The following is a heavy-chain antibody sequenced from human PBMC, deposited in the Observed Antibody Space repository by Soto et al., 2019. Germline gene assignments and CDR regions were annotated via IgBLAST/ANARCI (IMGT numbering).Heavy chain of an antibody. CDR2: IGANGGGT. CDR1: GFTFSSFF. CDR3: ARESGVWFEDFSDVYKHNWFDS. V-gene: IGHV3-23*01. D-gene: IGHD3-10*01. J-gene: IGHJ5*01. Sequence: GGSLRLSCAASGFTFSSFFMSWVRQAPGKGLDWVSGIGANGGGTYYADSVKGRFIISRDNSKNTLYLQMNSLRAEDTAVYYCARESGVWFEDFSDVYKHNWFDSWGQGALVTVSS.